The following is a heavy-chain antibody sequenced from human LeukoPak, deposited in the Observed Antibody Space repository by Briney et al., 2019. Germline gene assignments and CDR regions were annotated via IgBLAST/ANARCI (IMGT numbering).Heavy chain of an antibody. CDR2: IWYDGSNK. V-gene: IGHV3-33*08. CDR3: ARDAGRYFDWLGY. Sequence: GGSLRLSCAASGFTFSAYGMHWVRQAPGKGLEWVAVIWYDGSNKYYADSVKGRFTISRDNSKNTLYLQMNSLRAEDTAVYYCARDAGRYFDWLGYWGQGTLVTVSS. D-gene: IGHD3-9*01. CDR1: GFTFSAYG. J-gene: IGHJ4*02.